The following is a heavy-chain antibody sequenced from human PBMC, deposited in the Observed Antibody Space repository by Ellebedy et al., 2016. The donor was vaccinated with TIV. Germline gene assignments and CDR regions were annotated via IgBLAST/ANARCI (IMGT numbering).Heavy chain of an antibody. CDR1: GYTLTANY. CDR2: INTHSGGT. V-gene: IGHV1-2*02. D-gene: IGHD3-3*01. CDR3: ARRGHYTDY. Sequence: ASVKVSCKASGYTLTANYILRVRQAPRQGPEWLGWINTHSGGTHYAKKFQDRVALSRDTSTSTAYMELTNLRSDDTAIYYCARRGHYTDYWGQGTLITVSS. J-gene: IGHJ4*01.